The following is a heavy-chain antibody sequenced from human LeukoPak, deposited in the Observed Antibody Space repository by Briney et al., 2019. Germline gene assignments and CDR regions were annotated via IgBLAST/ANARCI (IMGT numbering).Heavy chain of an antibody. V-gene: IGHV4-59*08. D-gene: IGHD4-17*01. CDR2: IYYTGTT. CDR1: GASINNYY. J-gene: IGHJ4*02. CDR3: ARYTTVNRRFTAADF. Sequence: SETLSLTGSVSGASINNYYGIWLRQPPGKGLEWIGYIYYTGTTNYNPSLKSRITISVDTSKNQFSLKLTSVTAADTAVYYCARYTTVNRRFTAADFWGQGTLVTVSS.